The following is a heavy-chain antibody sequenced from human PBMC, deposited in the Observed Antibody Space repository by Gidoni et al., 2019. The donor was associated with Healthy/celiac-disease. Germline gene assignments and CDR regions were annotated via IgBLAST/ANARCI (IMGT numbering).Heavy chain of an antibody. V-gene: IGHV3-30*18. D-gene: IGHD3-3*01. Sequence: QVQLVESGGGVVQPGRSLRLSCAASGFTFSSYGMHWVRQAPGKGLEWVAVISYDGSNKYYADSVKGRFTISRDNSKNTLYLQMNSLRAEDTAVYYCAKDRELWSADYYMDVWGKGTTVTVSS. J-gene: IGHJ6*03. CDR3: AKDRELWSADYYMDV. CDR1: GFTFSSYG. CDR2: ISYDGSNK.